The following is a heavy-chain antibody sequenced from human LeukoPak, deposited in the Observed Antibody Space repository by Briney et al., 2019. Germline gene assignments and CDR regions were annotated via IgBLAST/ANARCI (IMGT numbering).Heavy chain of an antibody. CDR2: IIPIVGTT. V-gene: IGHV1-69*01. Sequence: PGGSLRLSCAASGFTFSSYAISWVRQAPGQGLEWMGGIIPIVGTTNYAQKFQGRVTITADESSNTAHMELSSLRSDDTAFYYCAREPGLARSTFFDYWGQGTLVTVST. J-gene: IGHJ4*02. CDR3: AREPGLARSTFFDY. CDR1: GFTFSSYA. D-gene: IGHD3-16*01.